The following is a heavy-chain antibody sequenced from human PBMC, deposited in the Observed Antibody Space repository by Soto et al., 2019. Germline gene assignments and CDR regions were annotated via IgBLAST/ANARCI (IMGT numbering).Heavy chain of an antibody. V-gene: IGHV3-23*01. CDR3: AKDSKGALNSNWFDP. CDR2: ISGSGGST. Sequence: GGSLRLSCAASGFTFSSYAMSWVRQAPGKGLEWVSAISGSGGSTYYADSVKGRFTISRDNSKNTLYLQMNSLRAEDMAVYYCAKDSKGALNSNWFDPWGQGTLVTVSS. CDR1: GFTFSSYA. J-gene: IGHJ5*02.